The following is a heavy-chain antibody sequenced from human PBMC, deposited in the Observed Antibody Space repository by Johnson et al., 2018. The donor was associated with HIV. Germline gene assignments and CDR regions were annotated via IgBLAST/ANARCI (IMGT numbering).Heavy chain of an antibody. D-gene: IGHD6-13*01. CDR2: ISYDGSNK. CDR3: AREDGDSSSWAGAFDI. V-gene: IGHV3-30*14. CDR1: GFTFSSYA. J-gene: IGHJ3*02. Sequence: QVQLVESGGGVVQPGGSLRLSCAASGFTFSSYAMHWVRQAPGKGLEWVAVISYDGSNKYYADSVKGRFTISRDNSKNTLYLQMNSLRAEDTAVYYCAREDGDSSSWAGAFDIWGQGTMVTVSS.